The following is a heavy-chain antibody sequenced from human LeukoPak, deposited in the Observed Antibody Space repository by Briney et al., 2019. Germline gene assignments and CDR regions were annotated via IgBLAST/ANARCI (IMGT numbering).Heavy chain of an antibody. CDR3: ASDVPSDY. CDR2: IYYSGST. CDR1: GGSISSSSYY. J-gene: IGHJ4*02. Sequence: SETLSLTCTVSGGSISSSSYYWGWIRQPPGKGLEWIGSIYYSGSTYYNPSLKSRVTISVDTSKNQFSLKLSSVTAADTAVYYCASDVPSDYWGQGTLVTVSS. V-gene: IGHV4-39*07.